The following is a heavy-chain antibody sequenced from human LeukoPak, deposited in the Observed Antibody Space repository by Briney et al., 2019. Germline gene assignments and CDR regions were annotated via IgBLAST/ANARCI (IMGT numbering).Heavy chain of an antibody. CDR1: GGSISSGGYY. V-gene: IGHV4-31*03. CDR2: IYYSGST. CDR3: ARDRVAAAGRFDY. J-gene: IGHJ4*02. D-gene: IGHD6-13*01. Sequence: SQTLSLTCTVSGGSISSGGYYWSWIRQHPGQGLEWIGYIYYSGSTYYNPSLKSRVTISVDTSKNQFSLKLSSVTAADTALYYCARDRVAAAGRFDYWGQGTLVTVSS.